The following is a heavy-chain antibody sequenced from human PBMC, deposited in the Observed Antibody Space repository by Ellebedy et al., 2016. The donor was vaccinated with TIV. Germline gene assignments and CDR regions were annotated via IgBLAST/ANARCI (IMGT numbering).Heavy chain of an antibody. CDR2: IYRSGST. J-gene: IGHJ3*01. V-gene: IGHV4-59*08. CDR3: ARVLYGSPV. CDR1: GDSIGNYY. Sequence: MPSETLSLTCIVSGDSIGNYYWTWIRQPPGKGLEWIGYIYRSGSTNIDPSLKSRVTMSVDTSKNQFSLKLRSVTASDTAVYYCARVLYGSPVWGQGTMVTVSS. D-gene: IGHD1-26*01.